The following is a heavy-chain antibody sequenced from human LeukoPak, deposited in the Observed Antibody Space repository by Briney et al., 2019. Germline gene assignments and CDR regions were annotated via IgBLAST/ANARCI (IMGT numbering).Heavy chain of an antibody. Sequence: PSETLSLTCTVSGGSISSYYWSWIRQPPGKGLEWIGEINHSGSTNYNPSLKSRVTISVDTSKNQFSLKLSSVTAADTAVYYCARLRRVYSSRDYYYMDVWGKGTTVTISS. J-gene: IGHJ6*03. CDR2: INHSGST. CDR1: GGSISSYY. CDR3: ARLRRVYSSRDYYYMDV. V-gene: IGHV4-34*01. D-gene: IGHD6-13*01.